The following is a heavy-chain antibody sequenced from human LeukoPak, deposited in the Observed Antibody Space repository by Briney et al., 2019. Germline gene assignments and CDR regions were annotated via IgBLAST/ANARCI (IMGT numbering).Heavy chain of an antibody. CDR1: GFTFSTYS. Sequence: GGSLRLSCAASGFTFSTYSMNWVRQAPGQGLEWVSYINSNSGTIYYADSVKGRFAISRDNGKNSLYLQMNSLRAEDTAVYYCARGGIVVVPAAEFDYWGQGTLVTVSS. V-gene: IGHV3-48*01. D-gene: IGHD2-2*01. CDR2: INSNSGTI. J-gene: IGHJ4*02. CDR3: ARGGIVVVPAAEFDY.